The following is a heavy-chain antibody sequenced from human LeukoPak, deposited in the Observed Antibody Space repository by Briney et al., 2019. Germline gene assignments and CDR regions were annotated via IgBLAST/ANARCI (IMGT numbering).Heavy chain of an antibody. CDR3: ARDPPPIVGASTHPGAFDI. Sequence: ASVKASCKASGGTFSSYAISWVRQAPGQGLEWMGRIIPILGIANYAQKFQGRVTITADKSTSTAYMELSSLRSEDTAVYYCARDPPPIVGASTHPGAFDIWGQGTMVTVSS. D-gene: IGHD1-26*01. V-gene: IGHV1-69*04. CDR2: IIPILGIA. CDR1: GGTFSSYA. J-gene: IGHJ3*02.